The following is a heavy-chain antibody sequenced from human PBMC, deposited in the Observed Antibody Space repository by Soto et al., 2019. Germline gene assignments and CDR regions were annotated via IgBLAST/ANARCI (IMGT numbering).Heavy chain of an antibody. Sequence: PSETLSLTCAVYGGSFSGYYWSWIRQPPGKGLEWIGEINHSGSTNYNPSLKSRVTISVDTSKNQFSLKLSSVTAADTAVYYCARGHLDYDFWSGYYRFDYWGQGTLVTVSS. J-gene: IGHJ4*02. D-gene: IGHD3-3*01. V-gene: IGHV4-34*01. CDR3: ARGHLDYDFWSGYYRFDY. CDR1: GGSFSGYY. CDR2: INHSGST.